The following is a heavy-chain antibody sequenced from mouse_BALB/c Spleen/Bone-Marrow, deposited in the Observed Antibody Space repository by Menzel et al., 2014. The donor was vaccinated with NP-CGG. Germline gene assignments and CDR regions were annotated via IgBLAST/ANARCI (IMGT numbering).Heavy chain of an antibody. CDR3: ARSTAAMDY. V-gene: IGHV1-80*01. J-gene: IGHJ2*01. CDR2: IYPGDGDT. Sequence: VQLQQSGAELVRPGSSVKISCKASGYAFSSYWLNWVKQRPGRGLEWIGQIYPGDGDTNYNGKFKGKATLTADKSSSTAYMQLSSHTSEDSAVYFCARSTAAMDYWGQGTTLTVSS. CDR1: GYAFSSYW. D-gene: IGHD1-2*01.